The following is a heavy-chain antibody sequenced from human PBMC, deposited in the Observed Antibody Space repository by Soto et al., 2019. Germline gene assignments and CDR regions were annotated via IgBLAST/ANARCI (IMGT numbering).Heavy chain of an antibody. D-gene: IGHD3-10*01. CDR3: TRDWEITVSTWSFGGF. CDR2: IIPFHGVT. V-gene: IGHV1-69*08. J-gene: IGHJ4*02. CDR1: GGTFSHYT. Sequence: QVQLVQSGAEVKKPGSSVKVSCKASGGTFSHYTINWVRQAPGQGLEWMGRIIPFHGVTNYAQKFQARVTITADKSTSTAYMELSGLRFDDTAMYYCTRDWEITVSTWSFGGFWGRGTLVTVSS.